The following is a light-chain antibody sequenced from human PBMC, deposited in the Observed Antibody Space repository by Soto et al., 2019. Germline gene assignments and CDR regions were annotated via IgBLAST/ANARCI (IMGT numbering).Light chain of an antibody. Sequence: DIQMTQSPSTLSASVGDRVTITCRASQNINNGLAWYQQKPGRAPNLLIYKASILESGVPSRFSGSGSGTEFTLTISSLQPDDFATYFCLSFGQGTELEIK. CDR2: KAS. CDR1: QNINNG. J-gene: IGKJ2*01. V-gene: IGKV1-5*03. CDR3: LS.